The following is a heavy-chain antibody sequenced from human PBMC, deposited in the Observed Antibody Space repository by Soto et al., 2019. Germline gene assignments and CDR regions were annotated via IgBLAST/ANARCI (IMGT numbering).Heavy chain of an antibody. V-gene: IGHV4-59*01. CDR1: GGSMSSYY. D-gene: IGHD5-12*01. J-gene: IGHJ4*02. CDR3: ARGEWLATIKPYFAY. Sequence: PSEPLSLTCTVSGGSMSSYYWSWIRQSPGKGLEWIGYIYYSGSTNYNPSLKSRVAISLDTSKNQFSLMLSSVTAADTAVYYCARGEWLATIKPYFAYWGQGTLVNGAS. CDR2: IYYSGST.